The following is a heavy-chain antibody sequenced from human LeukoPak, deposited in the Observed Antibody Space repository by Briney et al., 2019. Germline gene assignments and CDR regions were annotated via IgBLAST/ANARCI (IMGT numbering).Heavy chain of an antibody. Sequence: PSETLSLTCTVSGGSISSSSYYWGWIRQPPGTGLEWIGSIYYSGSTYYNPSLKSRVTISVDTSKNQFSLKLSSVTAADTAVYYCARGRTYYYGSGSYGDYWGQGTLVTVSS. J-gene: IGHJ4*02. V-gene: IGHV4-39*07. CDR1: GGSISSSSYY. CDR3: ARGRTYYYGSGSYGDY. D-gene: IGHD3-10*01. CDR2: IYYSGST.